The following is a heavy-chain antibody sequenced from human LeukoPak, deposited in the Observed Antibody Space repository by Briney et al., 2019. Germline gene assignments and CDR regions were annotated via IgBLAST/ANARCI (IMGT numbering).Heavy chain of an antibody. V-gene: IGHV4-39*01. CDR2: IYYSGST. CDR3: ARGYGGWYMAYWFDP. CDR1: GGSISSGGYY. Sequence: SETLSLTCAVSGGSISSGGYYWGWIRQPPGKGLEWIGSIYYSGSTYYNPSLKSRVTISVDTSKNQFSLKLSSVTAADTAVYYCARGYGGWYMAYWFDPWGQGTLVTVSS. D-gene: IGHD6-19*01. J-gene: IGHJ5*02.